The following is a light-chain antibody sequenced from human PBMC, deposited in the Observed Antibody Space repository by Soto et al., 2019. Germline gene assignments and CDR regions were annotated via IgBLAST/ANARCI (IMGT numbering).Light chain of an antibody. V-gene: IGKV1-9*01. CDR1: QGTSDY. J-gene: IGKJ4*01. Sequence: DIQLTQSPSFLSASVGDRVTITCRASQGTSDYLAWYQQKPGKVPQFLISATSTLQSGVPSRFSGSGSGTEFTLTISSLQPEDFATYFCQQFRSYPLSFGGGTKVDIK. CDR2: ATS. CDR3: QQFRSYPLS.